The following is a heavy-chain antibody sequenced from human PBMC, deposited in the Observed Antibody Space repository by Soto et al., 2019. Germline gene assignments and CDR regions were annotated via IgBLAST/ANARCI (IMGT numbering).Heavy chain of an antibody. Sequence: EVQLLESGGGVVQPGGSLRLSCEASGFTLRNYAMTWIRQAPGMGLDWVSLISANDVGTYYAESVKTRFTISTDQSRSTVYLQMDSLQANVTAIYYCPKANNDYNWYNTPPFNYWGQGTLVTVSS. V-gene: IGHV3-23*01. D-gene: IGHD1-20*01. CDR2: ISANDVGT. CDR1: GFTLRNYA. CDR3: PKANNDYNWYNTPPFNY. J-gene: IGHJ4*02.